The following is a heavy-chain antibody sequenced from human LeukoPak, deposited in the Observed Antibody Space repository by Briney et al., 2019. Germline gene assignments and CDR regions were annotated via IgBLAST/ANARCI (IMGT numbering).Heavy chain of an antibody. CDR1: GGSISSGSYC. J-gene: IGHJ6*03. D-gene: IGHD3-3*01. Sequence: SETLSFTCSVLGGSISSGSYCWSWIRQPAGKRLEWIGHIHTSGNTNYNPSLKSRVTISVDTSKNQFSLKLSCVTAADTAVNYSASDPSSLLPGSRRGYDGNYYYMDVWGKGTTVTVSS. CDR3: ASDPSSLLPGSRRGYDGNYYYMDV. CDR2: IHTSGNT. V-gene: IGHV4-61*09.